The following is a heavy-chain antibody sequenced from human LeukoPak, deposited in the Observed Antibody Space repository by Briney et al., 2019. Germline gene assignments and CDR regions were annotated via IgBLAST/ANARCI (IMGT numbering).Heavy chain of an antibody. CDR3: ARALYSSGWYLVWFDP. CDR2: VIPIFGTA. CDR1: GGTFSGYA. V-gene: IGHV1-69*13. J-gene: IGHJ5*02. Sequence: ASVKVSCKASGGTFSGYAISWVRQAPGQGLEWMGGVIPIFGTANYAQKFQGRVTITADESTSTAYMELSSLRSEDTAVYYCARALYSSGWYLVWFDPWGQGTLVTVSS. D-gene: IGHD6-19*01.